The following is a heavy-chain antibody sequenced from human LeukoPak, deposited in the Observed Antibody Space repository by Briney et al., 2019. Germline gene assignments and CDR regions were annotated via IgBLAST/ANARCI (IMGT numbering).Heavy chain of an antibody. CDR2: MNPNSGNT. Sequence: ASVTVSCTASGGTFSSYAINWVRQATGQGLEWMGWMNPNSGNTGYAQKFQGRVTMTRNTSISTAYMELSSLRSEDTAVYYCARGRWGDGYKYWGQGTLVTVSS. CDR1: GGTFSSYA. CDR3: ARGRWGDGYKY. D-gene: IGHD5-24*01. J-gene: IGHJ4*02. V-gene: IGHV1-8*02.